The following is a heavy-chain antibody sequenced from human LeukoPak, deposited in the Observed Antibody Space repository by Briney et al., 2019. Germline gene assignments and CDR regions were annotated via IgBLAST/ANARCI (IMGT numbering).Heavy chain of an antibody. D-gene: IGHD4-11*01. CDR1: GGSISSYY. Sequence: SETLSLTCTVSGGSISSYYWSWIRQPPGKGLEWIGYIYYSGSTYYNPSLKSRVTISVDTSKNQFSLKLSSVTAADTAVYYCARGLQPYRGGNFDYWGQGTLVTVPS. V-gene: IGHV4-59*12. CDR2: IYYSGST. J-gene: IGHJ4*02. CDR3: ARGLQPYRGGNFDY.